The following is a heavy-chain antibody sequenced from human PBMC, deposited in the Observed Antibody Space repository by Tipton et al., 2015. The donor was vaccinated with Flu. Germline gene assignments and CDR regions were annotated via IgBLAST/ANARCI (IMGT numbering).Heavy chain of an antibody. D-gene: IGHD3-22*01. Sequence: LRLSCAVYGGSFSGYYWSWIRQPPGKGLEWLGEINHSGSTNYNPSLKSRVTISVDTSKNQFSLKLSSVTAADTAVYYCARRRQGYYDSSGYYGNWGQGTLVTVSS. CDR3: ARRRQGYYDSSGYYGN. CDR2: INHSGST. J-gene: IGHJ4*02. CDR1: GGSFSGYY. V-gene: IGHV4-34*01.